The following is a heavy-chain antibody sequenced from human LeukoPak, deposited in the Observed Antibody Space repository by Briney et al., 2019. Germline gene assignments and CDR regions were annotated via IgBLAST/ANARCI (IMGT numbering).Heavy chain of an antibody. V-gene: IGHV3-23*01. CDR1: GFNFRTYA. Sequence: GGSLRLSCAASGFNFRTYAMTWVRQAPGKGLEWVSAISGGGDNTYYADSVKGRFTTSRDNSRNTVYLQMNSLRAEDTAIYYCAKDECGNYCSPHLWGQGTLVTVSS. D-gene: IGHD1-26*01. J-gene: IGHJ5*02. CDR2: ISGGGDNT. CDR3: AKDECGNYCSPHL.